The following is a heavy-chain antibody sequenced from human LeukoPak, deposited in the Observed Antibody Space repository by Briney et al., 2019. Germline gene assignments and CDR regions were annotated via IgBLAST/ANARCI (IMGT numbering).Heavy chain of an antibody. Sequence: GGSLRLSCAASGFTFSSYSMNWVRQAPGKGLEWVSSISSSSSYIYYADSVKGRFTISRDNAKNSLYLQMNSLRAGDTAVYYCARDLYGDRDYGMDVWGQGTTVTVSS. CDR2: ISSSSSYI. D-gene: IGHD4-17*01. J-gene: IGHJ6*02. CDR3: ARDLYGDRDYGMDV. V-gene: IGHV3-21*01. CDR1: GFTFSSYS.